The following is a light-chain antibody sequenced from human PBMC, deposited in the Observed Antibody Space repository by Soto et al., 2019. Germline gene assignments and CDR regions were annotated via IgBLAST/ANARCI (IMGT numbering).Light chain of an antibody. V-gene: IGKV3-20*01. CDR1: QSVASRY. J-gene: IGKJ2*01. CDR3: QQYGNSPPYT. Sequence: EIVLTQSPGTLSLSPGERVTLSCRASQSVASRYLAWYQPKPGQAPRVLIYGASSRATGIPDRFSGSGSGTEFTLTISRLEPEDFAVYYCQQYGNSPPYTFGQGTKLEIK. CDR2: GAS.